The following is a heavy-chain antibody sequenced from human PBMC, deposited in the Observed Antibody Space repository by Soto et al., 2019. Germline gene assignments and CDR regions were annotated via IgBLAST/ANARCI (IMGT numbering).Heavy chain of an antibody. V-gene: IGHV3-64D*06. Sequence: PGGSLRLSCSASGFTFSDYTIHWVRQAPGRGLEFVSAVSSNASDTYYADSVRGRFTISRDNSKNTLYLQMNNLTVEDTAVYRCVKEVGRCCDWSYYFDYWGQGTVVTVSS. CDR1: GFTFSDYT. J-gene: IGHJ4*02. CDR3: VKEVGRCCDWSYYFDY. CDR2: VSSNASDT. D-gene: IGHD3-9*01.